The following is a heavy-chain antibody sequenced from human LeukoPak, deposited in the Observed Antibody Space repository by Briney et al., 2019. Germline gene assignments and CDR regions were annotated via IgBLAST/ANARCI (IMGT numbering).Heavy chain of an antibody. CDR2: ISGDGGST. Sequence: GGSLRLSCAASGFTFDDYAMHWVRQAPGKGLEWVSLISGDGGSTYYADPVKGRFTISRDNSKNSLYLQMNSLRPEDTALYHCAKDIERMGGYGMDVWSQGTTVTVSS. J-gene: IGHJ6*02. D-gene: IGHD3-16*01. CDR3: AKDIERMGGYGMDV. V-gene: IGHV3-43*02. CDR1: GFTFDDYA.